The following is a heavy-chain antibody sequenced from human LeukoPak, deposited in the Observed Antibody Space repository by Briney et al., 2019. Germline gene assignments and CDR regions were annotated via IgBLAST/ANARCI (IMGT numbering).Heavy chain of an antibody. Sequence: GGSLRLSCAASGFTFRNYGMHWVRQAPGKGLEWVAVIWYDGSNKYYADSVKGRFTISRDNSKNSLYLQMNSLKTEDTALYYCANMLSDYWGQGTLVTVSS. CDR3: ANMLSDY. V-gene: IGHV3-33*03. CDR1: GFTFRNYG. D-gene: IGHD3-16*02. J-gene: IGHJ4*02. CDR2: IWYDGSNK.